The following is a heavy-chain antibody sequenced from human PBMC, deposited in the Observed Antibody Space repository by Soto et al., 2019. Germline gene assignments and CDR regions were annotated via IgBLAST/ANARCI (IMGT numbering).Heavy chain of an antibody. CDR3: ARVFVVVPAATILYYYGMYV. Sequence: SVKVSCKASGGTFSSYAISWVRQAPGQGLEWMGGIIPIFGTANYAQKFQGRVTITADESTSTAYMELSSLRSEDTAVYYCARVFVVVPAATILYYYGMYVWGQGTTVTVSS. V-gene: IGHV1-69*13. D-gene: IGHD2-2*01. CDR1: GGTFSSYA. CDR2: IIPIFGTA. J-gene: IGHJ6*02.